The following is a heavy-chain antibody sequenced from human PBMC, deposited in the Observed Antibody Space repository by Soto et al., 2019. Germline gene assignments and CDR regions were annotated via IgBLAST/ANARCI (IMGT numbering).Heavy chain of an antibody. J-gene: IGHJ4*02. CDR3: ATLPPRFVVVVLPIPS. D-gene: IGHD2-15*01. CDR2: IYHTGST. V-gene: IGHV4-4*02. Sequence: QVQLQQSGPRLARPSGTLSLTCVVSGGSISSTNWWTWVRQTPGKGLVWIGEIYHTGSTKYNPSLKNCVTISLDKSNNPFSLNLRSVTAADTAVYYCATLPPRFVVVVLPIPSWGQGTLVTVSS. CDR1: GGSISSTNW.